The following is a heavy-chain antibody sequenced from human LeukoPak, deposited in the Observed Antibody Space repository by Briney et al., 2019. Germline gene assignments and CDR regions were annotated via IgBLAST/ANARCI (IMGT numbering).Heavy chain of an antibody. J-gene: IGHJ4*02. D-gene: IGHD3-10*01. V-gene: IGHV3-73*01. CDR2: IRSKANSYAT. CDR1: GFTFSGSA. CDR3: TRHGYYYGSGSFYY. Sequence: GGSLRLSCAASGFTFSGSAMHWVRQASGKGLEWVGRIRSKANSYATAYAASVKGRFTISRDDSKNTAYLQMNSLKTEDTAVYYCTRHGYYYGSGSFYYWGQGTLVTVSS.